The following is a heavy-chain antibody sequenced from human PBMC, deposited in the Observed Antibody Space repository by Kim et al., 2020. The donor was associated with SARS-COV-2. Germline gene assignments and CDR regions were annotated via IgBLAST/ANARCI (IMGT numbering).Heavy chain of an antibody. Sequence: SETLSLTCAVYGGSFSGYYWSWIRQPPGKGLEWIGEINHSGSTNYNPSLKSRVTISVDTSKNQFSLKLSSVTAADTAVYYCARASIVVVPAAPYYYGMDVWGQGTTVTVSS. J-gene: IGHJ6*02. V-gene: IGHV4-34*01. CDR3: ARASIVVVPAAPYYYGMDV. D-gene: IGHD2-2*01. CDR2: INHSGST. CDR1: GGSFSGYY.